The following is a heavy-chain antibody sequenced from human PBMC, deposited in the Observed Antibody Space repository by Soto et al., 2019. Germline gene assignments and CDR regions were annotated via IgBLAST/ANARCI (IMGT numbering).Heavy chain of an antibody. J-gene: IGHJ3*02. D-gene: IGHD3-10*01. CDR2: IRQDGNEI. Sequence: GGSLRLSCAASGFTLSTYWMAWVRQTPGKGLEFVANIRQDGNEINYVDSVKGRFTISRDNAKNSLFLQMNSLRDEDTAVYYCGTDQWGGAFDIGGQGTMVTVSS. V-gene: IGHV3-7*01. CDR1: GFTLSTYW. CDR3: GTDQWGGAFDI.